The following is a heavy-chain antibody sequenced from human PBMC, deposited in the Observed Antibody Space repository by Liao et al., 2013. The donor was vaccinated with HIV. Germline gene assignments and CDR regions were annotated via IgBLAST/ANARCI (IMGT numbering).Heavy chain of an antibody. J-gene: IGHJ3*02. CDR2: MSYIGSP. CDR3: VRDAALADRGAFDM. CDR1: GGSVTTGTYY. Sequence: QLQLQEAGPGLVRPSETLSLICSVSGGSVTTGTYYWSWLRQSRGEGPEWIGSMSYIGSPYYNPSLKSRTTMSLDTSNNQLSLKLMSVTAADTAVYYCVRDAALADRGAFDMWGQGTMVTVSS. V-gene: IGHV4-39*07. D-gene: IGHD6-25*01.